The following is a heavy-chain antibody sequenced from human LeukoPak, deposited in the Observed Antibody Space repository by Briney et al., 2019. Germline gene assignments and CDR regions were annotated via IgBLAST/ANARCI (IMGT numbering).Heavy chain of an antibody. CDR1: GITLSNYG. J-gene: IGHJ4*02. D-gene: IGHD3-22*01. CDR3: AKRGVVIRVILVAFHKEAYYFAS. V-gene: IGHV3-23*01. Sequence: GGSLRLSCAVSGITLSNYGMSWVRQAPGKGLEWVAGISDSGGRTNYADSVKGRFTISRDNPKNTLYLQMNSLGAEDTAVYFCAKRGVVIRVILVAFHKEAYYFASWGQGALVTVSS. CDR2: ISDSGGRT.